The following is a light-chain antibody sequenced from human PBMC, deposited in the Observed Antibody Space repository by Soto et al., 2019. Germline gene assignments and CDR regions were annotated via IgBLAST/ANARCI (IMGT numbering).Light chain of an antibody. CDR2: RTF. CDR1: QSISSSY. CDR3: QQFSSSPLT. V-gene: IGKV3-20*01. J-gene: IGKJ4*01. Sequence: EIVLTQSPGTLSLSPGERATLSCRASQSISSSYLAWYQQKPGQPPRLLLYRTFSRATGIPDRFSGSGSGTDFTLTISRLEPEDFAVYFRQQFSSSPLTFGGGTNVDSK.